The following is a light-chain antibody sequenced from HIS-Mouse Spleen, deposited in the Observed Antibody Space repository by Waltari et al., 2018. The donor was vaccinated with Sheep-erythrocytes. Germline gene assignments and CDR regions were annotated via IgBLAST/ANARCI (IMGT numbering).Light chain of an antibody. J-gene: IGKJ4*01. V-gene: IGKV4-1*01. CDR1: QSVLYSSNNKNY. Sequence: DIVMTQSPDSLAVSLGERATSNCKSDQSVLYSSNNKNYLAWYQQKPGQPPKLLIYWASTRESGVPDRFSGSGSGTDFTLTISSLQAEDVAVYYCQQYYSTLTFGGGTKVEIK. CDR3: QQYYSTLT. CDR2: WAS.